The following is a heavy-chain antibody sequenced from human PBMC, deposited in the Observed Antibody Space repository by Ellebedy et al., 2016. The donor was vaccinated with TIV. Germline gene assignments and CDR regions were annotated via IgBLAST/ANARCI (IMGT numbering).Heavy chain of an antibody. CDR1: GGAISGVNW. J-gene: IGHJ4*02. V-gene: IGHV4-4*02. Sequence: MPGGSLRLSCAVSGGAISGVNWWTWVRQPPGKGLEWIGEIFHSGTSNYDPSLKSRVTISVYTSTNQFSLKLSSVTAADTAVYYCARLRHWLGHFDYWGQGILVTVST. CDR3: ARLRHWLGHFDY. CDR2: IFHSGTS. D-gene: IGHD6-19*01.